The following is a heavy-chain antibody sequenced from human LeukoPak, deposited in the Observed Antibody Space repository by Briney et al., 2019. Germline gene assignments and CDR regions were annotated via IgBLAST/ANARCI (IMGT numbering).Heavy chain of an antibody. V-gene: IGHV4-59*01. CDR1: GGSISSYD. Sequence: SQTPSLTCTVAGGSISSYDWSWIRHPPGNGLGWIGYIYSSGSTNYNPSLKSRVTISIDTSKNQFSLKLTSVTAADTAVYYCAGNRRGYFDHWGQGTLVTVSS. J-gene: IGHJ4*02. CDR2: IYSSGST. CDR3: AGNRRGYFDH.